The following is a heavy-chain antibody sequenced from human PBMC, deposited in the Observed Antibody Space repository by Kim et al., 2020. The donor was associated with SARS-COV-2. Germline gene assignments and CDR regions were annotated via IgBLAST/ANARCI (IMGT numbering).Heavy chain of an antibody. CDR2: INTNTGNP. D-gene: IGHD4-17*01. Sequence: ASVKVSCKASGYTFTSYAMNWVRQAPGQGLEWMGWINTNTGNPTYAQGFTGRFVFSLDTSVSTAYLQISSLKAEDTAVYYCARDGPTVTTYWYFDLWGRGTLVTVSS. J-gene: IGHJ2*01. V-gene: IGHV7-4-1*02. CDR1: GYTFTSYA. CDR3: ARDGPTVTTYWYFDL.